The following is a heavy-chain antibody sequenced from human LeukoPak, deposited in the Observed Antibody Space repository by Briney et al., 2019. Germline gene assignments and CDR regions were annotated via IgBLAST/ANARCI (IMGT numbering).Heavy chain of an antibody. Sequence: SETLSLTCTVSGGSISSYYWSWIRQPPGKGLEWIGYIYYTGSTYYNPSLKSRVTMSVDTSKNQFSLKLSSVTAADTAMYYCAREVADYGGYYYYHYMDVWGKGTTVTISS. D-gene: IGHD4-23*01. J-gene: IGHJ6*03. CDR2: IYYTGST. CDR1: GGSISSYY. V-gene: IGHV4-59*12. CDR3: AREVADYGGYYYYHYMDV.